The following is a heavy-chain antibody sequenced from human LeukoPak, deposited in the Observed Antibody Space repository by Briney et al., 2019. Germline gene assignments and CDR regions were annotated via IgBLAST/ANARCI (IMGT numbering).Heavy chain of an antibody. D-gene: IGHD3-9*01. Sequence: SVKVSCKASRGTFSSYAISWVRQAPGRGLEWMGRIIPIFGTANYAQKFQGRVTITTDESTSTAYMELSSLRSEDTAVYYCARARGGGIYDILTDDYWGQGTLVTVSS. J-gene: IGHJ4*02. CDR3: ARARGGGIYDILTDDY. CDR1: RGTFSSYA. V-gene: IGHV1-69*05. CDR2: IIPIFGTA.